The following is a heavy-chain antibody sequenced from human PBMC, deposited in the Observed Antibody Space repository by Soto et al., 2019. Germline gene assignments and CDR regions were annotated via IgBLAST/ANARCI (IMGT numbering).Heavy chain of an antibody. J-gene: IGHJ6*03. D-gene: IGHD1-1*01. CDR2: IYYSGST. CDR3: ASTRTGPLNYYYYYMDV. V-gene: IGHV4-59*01. Sequence: SETLSLTCTVSGGSISSYYWSWIRQPPGKGLEWIGYIYYSGSTNYNPSLKSRVTISVDTSKNQFSLKLSSVTAADTAVYYCASTRTGPLNYYYYYMDVWGKGTTVTVSS. CDR1: GGSISSYY.